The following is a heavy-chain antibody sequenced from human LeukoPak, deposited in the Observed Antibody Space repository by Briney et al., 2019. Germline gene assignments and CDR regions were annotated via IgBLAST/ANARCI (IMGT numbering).Heavy chain of an antibody. CDR1: GGSISSSSYY. J-gene: IGHJ6*03. Sequence: SETLSLTRTVSGGSISSSSYYWGWIRQPPGKGLEWIGSMFYSGSTNYNPSLKSRVTISVDTSKNQFSLKLSSVTAADTAVYYCARNGDYTVYMDVWGKGTTVTVSS. CDR2: MFYSGST. D-gene: IGHD4-11*01. CDR3: ARNGDYTVYMDV. V-gene: IGHV4-39*07.